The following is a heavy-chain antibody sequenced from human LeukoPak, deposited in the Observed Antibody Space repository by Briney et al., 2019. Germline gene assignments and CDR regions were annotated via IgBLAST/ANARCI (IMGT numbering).Heavy chain of an antibody. CDR3: ARDPNHYDNFFVY. D-gene: IGHD3-22*01. CDR2: IRSSGSTI. V-gene: IGHV3-48*03. Sequence: HPGGSLRLSCAASGFIFSSHEMNWVRQAPGKGLEWVSYIRSSGSTIYYADSVKDRFTISRDNARNSLYLQMNSLRAEDTAVYYCARDPNHYDNFFVYWGQGILVTVSS. CDR1: GFIFSSHE. J-gene: IGHJ4*02.